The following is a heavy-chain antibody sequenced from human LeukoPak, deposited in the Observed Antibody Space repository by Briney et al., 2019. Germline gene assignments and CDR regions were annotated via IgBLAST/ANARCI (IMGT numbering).Heavy chain of an antibody. CDR3: ARERDGYSNFDY. CDR1: GFTFSSYS. V-gene: IGHV3-21*01. CDR2: ISSSSSYI. Sequence: GGSLRLSCAASGFTFSSYSMNWVRQAPGKGLGWVSPISSSSSYIYYADSVKGRFTISRDNAKNSLYLQMNSLRAEDTAVYYCARERDGYSNFDYWGQGTLVTVSS. D-gene: IGHD2-15*01. J-gene: IGHJ4*02.